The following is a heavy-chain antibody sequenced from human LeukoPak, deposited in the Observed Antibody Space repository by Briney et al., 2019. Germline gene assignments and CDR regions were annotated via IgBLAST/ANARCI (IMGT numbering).Heavy chain of an antibody. Sequence: SVKVSCKASGGTFSSYAISWVRQAPGQGLEWMGGIIPIFGTANYAQKFQGRVTITSDDSTSTAYMELSSLRSEDTAVYYCARLKRGIGAAGTSLRGWFDPWGQGTLVTVSS. CDR3: ARLKRGIGAAGTSLRGWFDP. J-gene: IGHJ5*02. CDR2: IIPIFGTA. D-gene: IGHD6-13*01. CDR1: GGTFSSYA. V-gene: IGHV1-69*13.